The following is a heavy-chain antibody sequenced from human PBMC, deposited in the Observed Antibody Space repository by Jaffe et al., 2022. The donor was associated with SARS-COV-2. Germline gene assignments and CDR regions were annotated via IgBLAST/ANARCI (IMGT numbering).Heavy chain of an antibody. J-gene: IGHJ3*02. D-gene: IGHD3-22*01. CDR3: ARSPDYYDSSGYYYDAFDI. V-gene: IGHV1-69*01. CDR2: IIPIFGTA. CDR1: GGTFSSYA. Sequence: QVQLVQSGAEVKKPGSSVKVSCKASGGTFSSYAISWVRQAPGQGLEWMGGIIPIFGTANYAQKFQGRVTITADESTSTAYMELSSLRSEDTAVYYCARSPDYYDSSGYYYDAFDIWGQGTMVTVSS.